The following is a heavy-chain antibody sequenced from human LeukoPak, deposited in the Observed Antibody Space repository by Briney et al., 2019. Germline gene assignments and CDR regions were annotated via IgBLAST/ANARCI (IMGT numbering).Heavy chain of an antibody. D-gene: IGHD3-10*01. CDR2: IDTSGDTI. CDR1: GFTFRSYD. V-gene: IGHV3-48*03. J-gene: IGHJ6*03. CDR3: ARGVGRAWYYYDMDV. Sequence: GGSLRLSCSASGFTFRSYDMNWVRQAPGKGLEWVSYIDTSGDTIHYADSVKGRFTISRDDAKNSLYLQMNSLRAEDTALYYCARGVGRAWYYYDMDVWGKGTTVTVSS.